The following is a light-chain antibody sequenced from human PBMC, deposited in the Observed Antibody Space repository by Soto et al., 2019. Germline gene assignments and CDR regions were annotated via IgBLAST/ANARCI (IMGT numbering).Light chain of an antibody. J-gene: IGKJ1*01. Sequence: DIVMTQSPATLSVSPGERATLSCRASQSLSSNLAWYQQKPGQAPRLLIYAASTRATGISARFSGSGSGTEFTLTISSLQSEDFAVYYCQQYHIWPPWTFGQGTKVDIK. CDR3: QQYHIWPPWT. CDR1: QSLSSN. V-gene: IGKV3-15*01. CDR2: AAS.